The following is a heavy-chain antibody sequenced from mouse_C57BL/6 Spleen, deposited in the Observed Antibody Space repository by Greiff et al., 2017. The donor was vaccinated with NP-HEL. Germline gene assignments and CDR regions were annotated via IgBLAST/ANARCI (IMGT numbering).Heavy chain of an antibody. CDR3: ARGDYYGSSLYWYFDV. CDR2: IYPGSGST. Sequence: LKQPGAELVKPGASVKMSCKASGYTFTSYWITWVKQRPGQGLEWIGDIYPGSGSTNYNEKFKSKATLTVDTSSSTAYMQLSSLTSEDSAVYYCARGDYYGSSLYWYFDVWGTGTTVTVSS. V-gene: IGHV1-55*01. J-gene: IGHJ1*03. CDR1: GYTFTSYW. D-gene: IGHD1-1*01.